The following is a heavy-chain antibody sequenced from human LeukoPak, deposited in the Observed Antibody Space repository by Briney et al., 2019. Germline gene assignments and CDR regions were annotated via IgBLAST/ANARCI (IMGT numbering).Heavy chain of an antibody. J-gene: IGHJ4*02. V-gene: IGHV3-69-1*02. Sequence: GGSLRLSCVGSGLALRNYHVTWVRQAPGKGLEWVADIHETGDSHYADSVKGRFTISRENAKNSVYLQMNSLRADDTAVYYCAATGRWGQGILVAVSS. CDR1: GLALRNYH. CDR3: AATGR. CDR2: IHETGDS.